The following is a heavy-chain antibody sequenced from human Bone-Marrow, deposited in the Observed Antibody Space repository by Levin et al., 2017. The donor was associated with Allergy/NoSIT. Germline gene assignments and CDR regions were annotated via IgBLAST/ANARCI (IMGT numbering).Heavy chain of an antibody. CDR3: ARPDCSGTSCYYFFDS. J-gene: IGHJ4*02. Sequence: GGSLRLSCAASGFTFSSYSMNWVHQAPGRGLEWVSYISRSSSTISYADSVKGRFTISRDNAKNSLYLQMNSLRDEDTAVYYCARPDCSGTSCYYFFDSWGQGTLVTVSS. V-gene: IGHV3-48*02. CDR2: ISRSSSTI. CDR1: GFTFSSYS. D-gene: IGHD2-2*01.